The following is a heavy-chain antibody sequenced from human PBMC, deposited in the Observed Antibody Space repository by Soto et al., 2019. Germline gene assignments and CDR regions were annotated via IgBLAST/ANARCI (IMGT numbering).Heavy chain of an antibody. Sequence: PGGSLRLSCAASGFTFSSFWMSWVRQAPGKGREGVANIKQDGSEKYYVDSVKGRFTISRDNAKNSLYLQMNSLRAEDTAVYYCAREGYYYDSSCYYYGGRYYYGMDGWAQGTTVTVSS. CDR1: GFTFSSFW. CDR3: AREGYYYDSSCYYYGGRYYYGMDG. V-gene: IGHV3-7*03. D-gene: IGHD3-22*01. J-gene: IGHJ6*02. CDR2: IKQDGSEK.